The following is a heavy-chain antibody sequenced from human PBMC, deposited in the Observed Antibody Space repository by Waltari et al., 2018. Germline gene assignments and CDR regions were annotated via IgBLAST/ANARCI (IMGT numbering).Heavy chain of an antibody. CDR3: AKVGARSVDYFDY. D-gene: IGHD1-26*01. CDR2: ISWNSGSI. J-gene: IGHJ4*02. CDR1: GFTFDDYA. V-gene: IGHV3-9*01. Sequence: EVQLVESGGGWVQPGRSLRLSCAASGFTFDDYAMHWVRQAPGKGLEWVSGISWNSGSIGYADSVKGRFTISRDNAKNSLYLQMNSLRAEDTALYYCAKVGARSVDYFDYWGQGTLVTVSS.